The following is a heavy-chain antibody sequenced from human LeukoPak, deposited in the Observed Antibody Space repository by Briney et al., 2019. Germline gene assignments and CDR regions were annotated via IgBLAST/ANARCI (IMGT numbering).Heavy chain of an antibody. D-gene: IGHD2-15*01. V-gene: IGHV1-8*01. J-gene: IGHJ4*02. CDR1: GYTFTSYD. CDR3: ARGGYCSGGSCYYVTPGY. CDR2: MNPNSGNT. Sequence: ASVKVSCKASGYTFTSYDINWVRQATGQGLEWMGWMNPNSGNTGYAQKFQGRVTMTRSTSISTAYMELSSLRSEDTAVYYCARGGYCSGGSCYYVTPGYWGQGTLVTVSS.